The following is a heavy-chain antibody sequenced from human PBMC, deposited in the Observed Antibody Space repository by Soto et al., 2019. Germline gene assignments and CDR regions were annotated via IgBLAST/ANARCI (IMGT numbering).Heavy chain of an antibody. CDR3: ARDPRSYSGYEGHDAFDI. V-gene: IGHV3-11*01. J-gene: IGHJ3*02. CDR1: GFTFSDLY. Sequence: GSLRLSCAASGFTFSDLYMSWIRQAPGKGLEWVSYISSSGSTIYYADSVKGRFTISRDNAKNSLYLQMNSLRAEDTAVYYCARDPRSYSGYEGHDAFDIWGQGTMVTVSS. CDR2: ISSSGSTI. D-gene: IGHD5-12*01.